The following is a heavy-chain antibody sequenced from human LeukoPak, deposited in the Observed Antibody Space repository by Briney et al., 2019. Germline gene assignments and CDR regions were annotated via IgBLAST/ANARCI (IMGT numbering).Heavy chain of an antibody. CDR2: INPSGGST. V-gene: IGHV1-46*01. CDR1: GYTFTGYY. Sequence: ASVKVSCKASGYTFTGYYMHWVRQAPGQGLEWMGIINPSGGSTSYAQKFQGRVTMTRDTSTSTVYMELSSLRSEDTAVYYCARGHLYYGSGSYRDDYWGQGTLVTVSS. J-gene: IGHJ4*02. CDR3: ARGHLYYGSGSYRDDY. D-gene: IGHD3-10*01.